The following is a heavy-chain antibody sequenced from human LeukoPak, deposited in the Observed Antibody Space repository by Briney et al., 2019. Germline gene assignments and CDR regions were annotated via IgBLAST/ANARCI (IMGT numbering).Heavy chain of an antibody. CDR2: IYHSGST. CDR1: GDSISSSKW. J-gene: IGHJ4*02. Sequence: SGTLSLTCAVSGDSISSSKWWSWVRQPPGKGLEWIGEIYHSGSTSFNPSLKSRATISLDKSKNQFSLKLSSVTAADTAVYYCARVEHGYSYGYAYYWGQGTLVTVSS. V-gene: IGHV4-4*02. D-gene: IGHD5-18*01. CDR3: ARVEHGYSYGYAYY.